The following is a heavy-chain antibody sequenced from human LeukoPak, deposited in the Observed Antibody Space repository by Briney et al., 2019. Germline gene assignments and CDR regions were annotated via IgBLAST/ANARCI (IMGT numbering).Heavy chain of an antibody. CDR1: GGSISSYY. CDR3: ASTLYCSSTSCYAPFGFDP. D-gene: IGHD2-2*01. Sequence: SETLSLTCTVSGGSISSYYWSWIRQPPGKGLEWVGYIYYSGSTNYNPSLKSRVTISVDTSKNQFSLKLSSVTAADTAVYYCASTLYCSSTSCYAPFGFDPWGQGTLVTVSS. CDR2: IYYSGST. J-gene: IGHJ5*02. V-gene: IGHV4-59*01.